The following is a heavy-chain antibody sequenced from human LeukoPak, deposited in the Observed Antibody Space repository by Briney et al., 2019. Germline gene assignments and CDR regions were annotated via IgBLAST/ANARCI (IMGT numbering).Heavy chain of an antibody. J-gene: IGHJ6*03. Sequence: SETLSLTCSVSDDSITIYYWTWSRQPAGKGLEWIGYIDPTGTTNYNPSLNSRVTISRDTSKNHFSLQLSSVTAADTAVYFCARGRVSSSTWHSTYYYYFYMDVWGKGTTVTVSS. CDR2: IDPTGTT. V-gene: IGHV4-59*01. D-gene: IGHD4-11*01. CDR3: ARGRVSSSTWHSTYYYYFYMDV. CDR1: DDSITIYY.